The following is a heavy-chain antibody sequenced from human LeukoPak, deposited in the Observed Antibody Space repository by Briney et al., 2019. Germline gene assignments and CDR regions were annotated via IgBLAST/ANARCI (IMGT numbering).Heavy chain of an antibody. Sequence: GGSLRLSCETSGFTFSNYAMSWVRQAPGKGLEWVSSISSSSSYIYYADSVKGRFTISRDNAKNSLYLQMNSLRAEDTAVYYCARDFRGYDYDYYYGMDVWGQGTTVTVSS. CDR2: ISSSSSYI. CDR3: ARDFRGYDYDYYYGMDV. CDR1: GFTFSNYA. J-gene: IGHJ6*02. D-gene: IGHD5-12*01. V-gene: IGHV3-21*01.